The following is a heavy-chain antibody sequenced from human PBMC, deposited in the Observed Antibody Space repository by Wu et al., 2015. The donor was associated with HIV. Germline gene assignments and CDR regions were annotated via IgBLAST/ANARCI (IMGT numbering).Heavy chain of an antibody. CDR3: TRAARGSCPTTSCYTLDS. J-gene: IGHJ4*03. V-gene: IGHV1-8*03. CDR2: MNPKTGNT. D-gene: IGHD2-2*02. Sequence: QVQLCSLRTESEEAWGLMKVSCKASAYTFTSYDINWVRQAPGQGLDWMGWMNPKTGNTGYAQKFQGRVTFTRNTSMSTAYMELSSLRSEDTAVYYCTRAARGSCPTTSCYTLDSWGHGNPRSPSPQ. CDR1: AYTFTSYD.